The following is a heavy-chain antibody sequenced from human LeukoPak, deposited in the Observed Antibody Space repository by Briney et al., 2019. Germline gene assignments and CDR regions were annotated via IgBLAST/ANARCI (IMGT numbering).Heavy chain of an antibody. V-gene: IGHV4-34*01. CDR1: GGSFSGYY. CDR2: INHSGST. CDR3: ARVTTMVRGSWRPRIMDV. D-gene: IGHD3-10*01. Sequence: SETLSLTCAVYGGSFSGYYWSWIRQPPGKGLEWIGEINHSGSTNYNPSLKSRVTISVDTSKNQFSLKLSSVTAADTAVYYCARVTTMVRGSWRPRIMDVWGQGTTVTVSS. J-gene: IGHJ6*02.